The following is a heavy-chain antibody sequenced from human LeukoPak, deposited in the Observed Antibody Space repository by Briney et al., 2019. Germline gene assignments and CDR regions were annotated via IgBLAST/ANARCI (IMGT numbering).Heavy chain of an antibody. Sequence: ASETLSLTCGVYGGSFNNYYWSWIRQPPGKGLEWIGEINHSGSTYYNPSLKSRVTISVDTSKNQFSLKLSSVTAADTAVYYCARSSLYSSSWYFDYWGQGTLVTVSS. CDR2: INHSGST. J-gene: IGHJ4*02. CDR3: ARSSLYSSSWYFDY. V-gene: IGHV4-34*01. CDR1: GGSFNNYY. D-gene: IGHD6-13*01.